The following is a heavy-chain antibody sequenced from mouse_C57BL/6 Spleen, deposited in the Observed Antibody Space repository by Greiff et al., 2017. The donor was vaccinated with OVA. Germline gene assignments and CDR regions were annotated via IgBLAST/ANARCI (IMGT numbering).Heavy chain of an antibody. D-gene: IGHD4-1*01. V-gene: IGHV1-19*01. CDR3: AIFWDGDFYYYAMDC. CDR1: GYTFTDYY. CDR2: INPYNGGT. Sequence: EVQLQQSGPVLVKPGASVKMSCKASGYTFTDYYMNWVKQSHGKSLEWIGVINPYNGGTSYNQKFKGKATLTVDKSSSTAYMELNILTSEDSAVYYGAIFWDGDFYYYAMDCWGRGTSVAVSS. J-gene: IGHJ4*01.